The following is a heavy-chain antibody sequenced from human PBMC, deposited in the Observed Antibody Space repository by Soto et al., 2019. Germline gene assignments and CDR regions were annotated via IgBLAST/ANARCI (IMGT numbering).Heavy chain of an antibody. V-gene: IGHV4-4*07. CDR1: GGSIRTIY. Sequence: QVQLQESGPGLVKPSETLSLRCSVSGGSIRTIYWTWVRQPAGKGLEWIGRSHTSGSSNYNPSLERRGTLSMDTPRHEFSLKLKSVTVADTAVYYCARESRDTADGLDVWGQGTAVTVSS. D-gene: IGHD5-18*01. CDR2: SHTSGSS. J-gene: IGHJ6*02. CDR3: ARESRDTADGLDV.